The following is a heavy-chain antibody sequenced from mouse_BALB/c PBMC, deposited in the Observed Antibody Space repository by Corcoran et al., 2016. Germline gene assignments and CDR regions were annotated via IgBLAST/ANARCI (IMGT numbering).Heavy chain of an antibody. V-gene: IGHV1-9*01. J-gene: IGHJ3*01. Sequence: QVQLQQSGAELMKPGASVKISCKATGYTFSSYWIEWVKQRPGHGLEWIGEILPGSGSTNYNEKFKGKATFTADTSSNTAYMQLSSLTSEDSAVYYCARRAYDYDGAWFAYWGQGTLVTVSA. CDR2: ILPGSGST. CDR3: ARRAYDYDGAWFAY. D-gene: IGHD2-4*01. CDR1: GYTFSSYW.